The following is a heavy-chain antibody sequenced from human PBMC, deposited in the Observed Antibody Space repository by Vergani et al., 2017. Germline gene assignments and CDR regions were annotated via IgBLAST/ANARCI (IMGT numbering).Heavy chain of an antibody. D-gene: IGHD5-12*01. CDR1: GFTFSAFS. CDR3: AGDCSSGGCPDNYGMDV. Sequence: EVHLLESGGGLVQSGGSLRLSCAASGFTFSAFSMSWVRQAPGKGLEWVAFIGSSVPYINYADSVKGRFIISRDNTNNSLFLQLRSLRAEDAAVYYCAGDCSSGGCPDNYGMDVWGQGATVTVSS. CDR2: IGSSVPYI. V-gene: IGHV3-21*06. J-gene: IGHJ6*02.